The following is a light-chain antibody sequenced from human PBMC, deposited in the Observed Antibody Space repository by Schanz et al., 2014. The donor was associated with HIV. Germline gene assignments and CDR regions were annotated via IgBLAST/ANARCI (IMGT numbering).Light chain of an antibody. J-gene: IGLJ3*02. V-gene: IGLV2-14*02. Sequence: QSALTQPASVSGSPGQSITISCTGTSSDIGAYNLISWYQQHPGKAPKFIIYEGTKRPSGISNRFSGSKSGNTASLTVSGLQAEDEADYYCSSYEDIHNWVFGGGTKLTVL. CDR3: SSYEDIHNWV. CDR1: SSDIGAYNL. CDR2: EGT.